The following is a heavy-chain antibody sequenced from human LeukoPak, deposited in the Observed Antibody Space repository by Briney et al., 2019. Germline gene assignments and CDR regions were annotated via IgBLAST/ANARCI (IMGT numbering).Heavy chain of an antibody. CDR3: ATRRVGATFDY. Sequence: SETLSLTCTVSGGSVNGGSSHWSWIRQPPGKGLEWIGCISYSGSTNYNPSLRSRVTMSLDTSKNQFSLTLSSVTAADTAVYFCATRRVGATFDYWGQGTLVTVSS. V-gene: IGHV4-61*01. J-gene: IGHJ4*02. D-gene: IGHD1-26*01. CDR2: ISYSGST. CDR1: GGSVNGGSSH.